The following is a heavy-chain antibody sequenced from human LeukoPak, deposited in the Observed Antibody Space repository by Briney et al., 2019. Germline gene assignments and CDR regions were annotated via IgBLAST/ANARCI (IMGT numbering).Heavy chain of an antibody. Sequence: GGSLRLSCAASGFTFSSYGMHWVRQAPGKGLEWVAFIRFDGSNKYYADSVKGRFTISRDNSKNTLYLQMKSLRAEDTAVYYCARSKDYYDSSGYYWGYYYYYYMDVWGKGTTVTVSS. CDR3: ARSKDYYDSSGYYWGYYYYYYMDV. CDR1: GFTFSSYG. V-gene: IGHV3-30*02. J-gene: IGHJ6*03. D-gene: IGHD3-22*01. CDR2: IRFDGSNK.